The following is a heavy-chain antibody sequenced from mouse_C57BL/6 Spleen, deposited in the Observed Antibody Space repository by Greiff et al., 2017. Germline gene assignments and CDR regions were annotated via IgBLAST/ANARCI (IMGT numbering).Heavy chain of an antibody. Sequence: EVMLVESGGGLVKPGGSLKLSCAASGFTFSSYAMSWVRQTPEKRLEWVATISDGGSYTYYPDNVKGRFTISRDNAKNNLYLQMSHLKSEDTAMYYCARDPGLYYYAMDYWGQGTSVTVSS. V-gene: IGHV5-4*01. D-gene: IGHD6-2*01. CDR2: ISDGGSYT. CDR3: ARDPGLYYYAMDY. J-gene: IGHJ4*01. CDR1: GFTFSSYA.